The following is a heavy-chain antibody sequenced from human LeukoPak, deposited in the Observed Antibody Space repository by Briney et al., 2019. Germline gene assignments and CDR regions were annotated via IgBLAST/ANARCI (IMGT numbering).Heavy chain of an antibody. CDR3: ARAPQWLLFDY. J-gene: IGHJ4*02. CDR2: ISGSGGST. D-gene: IGHD6-19*01. V-gene: IGHV3-23*01. Sequence: GGSLRLSCAASGFTFSSYAMNWVRQAPGKGLEWVSAISGSGGSTYYADSVKGRFTISRDNSKNTLYLQMNSLRAEDTAVYYCARAPQWLLFDYWGQGTLVTVSS. CDR1: GFTFSSYA.